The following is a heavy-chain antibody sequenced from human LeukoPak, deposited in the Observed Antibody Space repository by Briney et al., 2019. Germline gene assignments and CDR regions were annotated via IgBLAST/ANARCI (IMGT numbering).Heavy chain of an antibody. CDR1: GYTFTTYW. J-gene: IGHJ4*02. CDR3: ARPYCSGGSCYSAPFDC. D-gene: IGHD2-15*01. Sequence: GESLKISCKGSGYTFTTYWIGWVRQMPGKGLEWMGIIYPGDSDPRYSPSFQGQVTISADTSISTAYLQWSSLKASDSAMYYCARPYCSGGSCYSAPFDCWGQGTLVTVSS. V-gene: IGHV5-51*01. CDR2: IYPGDSDP.